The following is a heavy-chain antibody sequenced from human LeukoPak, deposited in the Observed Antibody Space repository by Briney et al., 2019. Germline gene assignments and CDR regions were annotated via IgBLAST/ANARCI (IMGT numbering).Heavy chain of an antibody. CDR2: IYYSGST. J-gene: IGHJ4*02. Sequence: RSSETLSLTCAVYGGSFSGYYWSWIRQPPGKGLEWIGYIYYSGSTNYNPSLKSRVTISVDTSKNQFSLKLSSVTAADTAVYYCARANYYDSSGYYSGVRFDYWGQGTLVTVSS. CDR3: ARANYYDSSGYYSGVRFDY. V-gene: IGHV4-59*01. CDR1: GGSFSGYY. D-gene: IGHD3-22*01.